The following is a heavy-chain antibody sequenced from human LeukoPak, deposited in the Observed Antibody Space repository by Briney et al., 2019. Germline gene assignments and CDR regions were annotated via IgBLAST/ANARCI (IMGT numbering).Heavy chain of an antibody. V-gene: IGHV3-23*01. D-gene: IGHD7-27*01. CDR1: GFTFSTYT. Sequence: GGSLRLSCAASGFTFSTYTMYWVRQPPGKGLEWVSIIGGSGGDIHYADSVKGRFTISRDNSKNTLYLQMNSLRVEDTAIYYCAIDPNWGIHYWGQGVLVTVSS. CDR2: IGGSGGDI. CDR3: AIDPNWGIHY. J-gene: IGHJ4*02.